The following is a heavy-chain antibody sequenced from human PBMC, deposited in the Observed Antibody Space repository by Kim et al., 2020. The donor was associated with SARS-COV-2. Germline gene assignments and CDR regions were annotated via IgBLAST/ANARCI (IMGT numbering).Heavy chain of an antibody. J-gene: IGHJ3*02. CDR1: GFTFSSYG. CDR3: AKSHIVVVTDAFDI. CDR2: ISYDGSNK. V-gene: IGHV3-30*18. Sequence: GGSLRLSCAASGFTFSSYGMHWVRQAPGKGLEWVAVISYDGSNKYYADSVKGRFTISRDNSKNTLYLQMNSLRAEDTAVYYCAKSHIVVVTDAFDIWGQG. D-gene: IGHD2-21*02.